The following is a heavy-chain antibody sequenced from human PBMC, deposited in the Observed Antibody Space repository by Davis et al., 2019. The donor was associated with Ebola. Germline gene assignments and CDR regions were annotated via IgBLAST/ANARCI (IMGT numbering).Heavy chain of an antibody. Sequence: GESLKISCAASGFTFSTYAMGWVRQAPGKGLEWVSDISSGGGAPYYADSVKGRFTTFRDNPKNTLYLQMNSLRLEDTAVYYCVRVQVSGAAADNFDYWGQGTLVTVSS. D-gene: IGHD2-2*01. CDR2: ISSGGGAP. J-gene: IGHJ4*02. V-gene: IGHV3-23*01. CDR1: GFTFSTYA. CDR3: VRVQVSGAAADNFDY.